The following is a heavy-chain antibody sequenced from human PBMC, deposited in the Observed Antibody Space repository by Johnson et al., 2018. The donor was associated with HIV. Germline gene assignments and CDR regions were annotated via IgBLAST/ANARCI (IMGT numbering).Heavy chain of an antibody. Sequence: QVQLVESGGGVVQPGRSLRLSCAASGFTFNRYGMHWVRQAPGKGLEWVAFISHDESIEYYVDSVKGRFTISRDNPWNTLYLQMNNLTSEDTAVYYCAKPVVVVLVGNNDDAFDMWGQGTMVTVSS. CDR1: GFTFNRYG. V-gene: IGHV3-30*18. CDR2: ISHDESIE. D-gene: IGHD2-21*01. CDR3: AKPVVVVLVGNNDDAFDM. J-gene: IGHJ3*02.